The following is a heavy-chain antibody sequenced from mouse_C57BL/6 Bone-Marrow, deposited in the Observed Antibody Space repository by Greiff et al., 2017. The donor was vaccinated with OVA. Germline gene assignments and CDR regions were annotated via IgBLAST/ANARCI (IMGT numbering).Heavy chain of an antibody. CDR3: ARYYGSSFYYAMDY. J-gene: IGHJ4*01. CDR2: INPYNGDT. D-gene: IGHD1-1*01. CDR1: GYSFTGYF. Sequence: DVKLQESGPELVKPGDSVKISCKASGYSFTGYFMNWVMQSHGKSLEWIGRINPYNGDTFYNQKFKGKATLTVDKSSSTAHMELRSLTSEDSAVYYCARYYGSSFYYAMDYWGQGTSVTVSS. V-gene: IGHV1-20*01.